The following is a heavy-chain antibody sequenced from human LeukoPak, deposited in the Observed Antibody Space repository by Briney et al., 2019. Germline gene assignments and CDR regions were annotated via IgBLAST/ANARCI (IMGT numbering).Heavy chain of an antibody. J-gene: IGHJ4*02. CDR1: GFTFSSYE. CDR2: ISNSGSNR. CDR3: AKDSAYCSGSTCYGFDY. V-gene: IGHV3-48*03. Sequence: GGSLRLSCAASGFTFSSYEMNWVRQAPGKGLEWVSYISNSGSNRYYADSVKGRFTISRDNAKNSVYLQMNSLRAEDTAVYYCAKDSAYCSGSTCYGFDYWGQGTLVTVSS. D-gene: IGHD2-15*01.